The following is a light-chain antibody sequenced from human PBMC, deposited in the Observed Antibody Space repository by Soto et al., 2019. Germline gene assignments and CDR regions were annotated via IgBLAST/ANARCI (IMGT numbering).Light chain of an antibody. Sequence: QSALTQPASVSGSPGQSITISCTGTSSDIGGYNYVSWYQQHPGKAPKLLIYAVTSRPSGVPGRFSGSKSGNTASLTISGLQAEDEADYYCCSYGGGYTPLVFGGGTKVTVL. V-gene: IGLV2-14*01. J-gene: IGLJ2*01. CDR2: AVT. CDR3: CSYGGGYTPLV. CDR1: SSDIGGYNY.